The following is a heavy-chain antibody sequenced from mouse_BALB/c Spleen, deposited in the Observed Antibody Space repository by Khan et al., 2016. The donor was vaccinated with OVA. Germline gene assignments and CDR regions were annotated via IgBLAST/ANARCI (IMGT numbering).Heavy chain of an antibody. J-gene: IGHJ1*01. D-gene: IGHD2-1*01. CDR3: ARNYDNFVEYFDV. V-gene: IGHV2-9*02. CDR1: GFSLTSYG. Sequence: VQLVESGPGLVAPSQSLSITCTVSGFSLTSYGVHWVRQPPGKGLEWLGVLWTGGSTNYNSALMSRLIISNDNSISQVFFKMNSLHTDDTAMYYCARNYDNFVEYFDVWGAGTTVTVSS. CDR2: LWTGGST.